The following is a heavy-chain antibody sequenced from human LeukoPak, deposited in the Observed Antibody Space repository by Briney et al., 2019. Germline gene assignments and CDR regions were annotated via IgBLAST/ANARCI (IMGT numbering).Heavy chain of an antibody. D-gene: IGHD3-22*01. Sequence: GASVKVSCKASGGTFSSYAISWVRQAPGQGLEWMGGIIPIFGTANYAQKFQGRVTITADESTSTAYMELSSLRSEDTAVYYCAGDPPPFSYDSSVSLTWFAPWGKETLVPVS. CDR2: IIPIFGTA. CDR1: GGTFSSYA. J-gene: IGHJ5*02. V-gene: IGHV1-69*13. CDR3: AGDPPPFSYDSSVSLTWFAP.